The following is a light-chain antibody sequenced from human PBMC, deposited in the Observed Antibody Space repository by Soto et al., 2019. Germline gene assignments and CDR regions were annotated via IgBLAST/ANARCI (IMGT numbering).Light chain of an antibody. CDR2: KAS. V-gene: IGKV1-5*03. J-gene: IGKJ1*01. CDR1: QSISSW. Sequence: DIQMTQSPSTLSASVGDRVTITCRASQSISSWLAWYQQKPGKAPKLLIYKASSLESGVPSRFSGSGSGTHFILTISNLQPEDFATYYCQHYNSYSEAFGQGTKVDIK. CDR3: QHYNSYSEA.